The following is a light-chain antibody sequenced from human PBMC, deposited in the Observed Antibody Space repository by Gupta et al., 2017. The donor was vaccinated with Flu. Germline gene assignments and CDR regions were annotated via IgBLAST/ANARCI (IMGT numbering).Light chain of an antibody. CDR1: QSINNY. V-gene: IGKV3-11*01. J-gene: IGKJ1*01. CDR3: HQRSNWPR. CDR2: DAS. Sequence: VLTQSPGTLSLSPGERSTRSCRASQSINNYIAWYQQKPGQAPRLIIYDASNRAAGTPTRFSGSGCEKDFTRTSSRREDEASAIYYGHQRSNWPRFGQGTKVEI.